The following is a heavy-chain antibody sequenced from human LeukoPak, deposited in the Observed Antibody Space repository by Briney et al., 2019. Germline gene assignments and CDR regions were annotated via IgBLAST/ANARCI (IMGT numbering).Heavy chain of an antibody. D-gene: IGHD3-9*01. CDR1: GFTFEDFA. J-gene: IGHJ6*02. CDR3: AKDLSNSKKYDILSGYYSYVYDDYGMDV. CDR2: IYWNSGVM. Sequence: GRSLRLSCAASGFTFEDFAMHWVRQAPGKGLEWVSGIYWNSGVMGYADAVKGRFTISRDNAKNTLDLQMNSLRAEDTALYHCAKDLSNSKKYDILSGYYSYVYDDYGMDVWGQGTTVTVSS. V-gene: IGHV3-9*01.